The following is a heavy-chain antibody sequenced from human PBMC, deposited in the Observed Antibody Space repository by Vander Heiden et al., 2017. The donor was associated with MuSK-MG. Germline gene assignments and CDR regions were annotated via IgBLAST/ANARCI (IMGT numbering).Heavy chain of an antibody. D-gene: IGHD3-22*01. V-gene: IGHV3-30*04. CDR1: GCTFSSYA. CDR3: ASFDSSGYYPDDY. Sequence: QVQLVESGGGVVQPGRSLRLSCAASGCTFSSYAIHWVRQAPGKGLEWVAVISYDGSNKYYADSVKGRFTISRDNSKNTLYLQMNSLRAEDTAVYYCASFDSSGYYPDDYWGQGTLVTVSS. J-gene: IGHJ4*02. CDR2: ISYDGSNK.